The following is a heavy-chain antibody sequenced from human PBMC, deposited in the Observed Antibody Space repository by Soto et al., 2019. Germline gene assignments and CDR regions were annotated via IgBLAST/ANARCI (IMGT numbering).Heavy chain of an antibody. J-gene: IGHJ4*02. CDR2: ISSSSSTI. CDR3: ARDGVVGATIPYYFDY. V-gene: IGHV3-48*02. D-gene: IGHD1-26*01. CDR1: GFTLSSYS. Sequence: GGSLTLFCAASGFTLSSYSMNWVRHAPGKGLVGVSYISSSSSTIYNAHSVKGRFTISRDNAKNSLYLQMNSLRDEDTAVYYCARDGVVGATIPYYFDYWGQGTLVTVSS.